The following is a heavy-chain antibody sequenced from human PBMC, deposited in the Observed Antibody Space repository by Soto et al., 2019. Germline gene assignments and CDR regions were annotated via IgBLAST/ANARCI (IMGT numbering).Heavy chain of an antibody. CDR2: INPTGGST. Sequence: ASVKVSCKASGYTFTNYYMHWVRQAPGQGLEWMGFINPTGGSTSYAQKFQGRVNMTRDTSTSTVYMDLSSLRSEDTAVYYCARNGKSGLDYWGQGTLVTVSS. D-gene: IGHD1-26*01. CDR1: GYTFTNYY. J-gene: IGHJ4*02. CDR3: ARNGKSGLDY. V-gene: IGHV1-46*01.